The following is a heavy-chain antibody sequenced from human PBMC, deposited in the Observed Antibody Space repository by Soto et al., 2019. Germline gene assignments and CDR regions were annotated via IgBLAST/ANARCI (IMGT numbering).Heavy chain of an antibody. CDR3: SRDKGVGGYSYYWFDP. V-gene: IGHV1-69*04. CDR1: GGTFSSYT. CDR2: IIPILGIA. J-gene: IGHJ5*02. Sequence: ASVKVSCKASGGTFSSYTISWVRQAPGQGLEWMGRIIPILGIANYAQKFQSRVTITADKSTSTAYMELSSLRSEDTAVYYCSRDKGVGGYSYYWFDPWGQGTLVTVSS. D-gene: IGHD5-18*01.